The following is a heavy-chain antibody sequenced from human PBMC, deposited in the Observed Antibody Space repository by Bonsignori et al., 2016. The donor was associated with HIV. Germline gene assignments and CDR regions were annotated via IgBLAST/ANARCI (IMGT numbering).Heavy chain of an antibody. CDR2: IYSGGSST. D-gene: IGHD2-2*01. V-gene: IGHV3-23*03. CDR3: AKLRMSEFGSAVYFDY. J-gene: IGHJ4*02. Sequence: VRQAPGKGLEWVSVIYSGGSSTYYADSVKGRFTISRDNSKNTLYLQMNSLRAEDTAVYYCAKLRMSEFGSAVYFDYWGQGTLVTVSS.